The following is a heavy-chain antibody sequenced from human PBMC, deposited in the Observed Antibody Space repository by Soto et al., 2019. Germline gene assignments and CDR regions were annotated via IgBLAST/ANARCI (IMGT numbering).Heavy chain of an antibody. Sequence: QVQLQQWGAGLLKPSETLSLTCAVYGGSFSGYYWSWIRQPPGKGLEWIGEINHSGSTNYNPSLTSRVTISVDTSKNQFSLKLSSVTAADTAVYYCARGQCFDPWGQGTLVTVSS. CDR2: INHSGST. CDR1: GGSFSGYY. CDR3: ARGQCFDP. V-gene: IGHV4-34*01. J-gene: IGHJ5*02.